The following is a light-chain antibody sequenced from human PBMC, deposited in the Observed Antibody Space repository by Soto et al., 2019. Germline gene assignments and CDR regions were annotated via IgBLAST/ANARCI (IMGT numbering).Light chain of an antibody. J-gene: IGLJ1*01. V-gene: IGLV2-14*01. CDR1: SIDVGGYNY. Sequence: QSVLAQPSSVSGSPGQSITISGTGTSIDVGGYNYVSWYQQHPGKAPKVVIYEGTKRPSSVSNRFSGSNSGRTASLTISGLQAEDEADYYCCSYAGSYTWVFASGTK. CDR3: CSYAGSYTWV. CDR2: EGT.